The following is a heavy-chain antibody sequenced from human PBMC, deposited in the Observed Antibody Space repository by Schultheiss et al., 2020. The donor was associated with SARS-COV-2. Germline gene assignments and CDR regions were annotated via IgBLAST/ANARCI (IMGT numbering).Heavy chain of an antibody. CDR1: GFTFSSYG. CDR3: ARDERLRLGELSLAVDY. CDR2: ISYDGSNK. Sequence: GGSLRLSCAASGFTFSSYGMHWVRQAPGKGLEWVAVISYDGSNKYYADSVKGRFTISRDNSKNTLYLQMNSLRAEDTAVYYCARDERLRLGELSLAVDYWGQGTLVTVSS. J-gene: IGHJ4*02. V-gene: IGHV3-30*03. D-gene: IGHD3-16*02.